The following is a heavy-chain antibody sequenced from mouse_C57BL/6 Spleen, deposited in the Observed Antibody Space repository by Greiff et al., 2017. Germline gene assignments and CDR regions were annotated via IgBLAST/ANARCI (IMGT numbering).Heavy chain of an antibody. V-gene: IGHV1-26*01. CDR2: INPNNGGT. CDR1: GYTFTDYY. CDR3: ARLGDY. D-gene: IGHD4-1*01. Sequence: VQLQQSGPELVKPGASVKISCKASGYTFTDYYMNWVKQSHGKSLEWIGDINPNNGGTSYIQKFKGKATLTVDKSSSTAYMELRSLTSEDSAVYYCARLGDYWGQGTTLTVSS. J-gene: IGHJ2*01.